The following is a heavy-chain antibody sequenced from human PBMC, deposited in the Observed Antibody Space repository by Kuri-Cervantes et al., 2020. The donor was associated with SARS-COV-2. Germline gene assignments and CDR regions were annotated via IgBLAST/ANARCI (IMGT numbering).Heavy chain of an antibody. CDR3: AGTYSSSSPVY. V-gene: IGHV5-10-1*01. D-gene: IGHD6-6*01. J-gene: IGHJ4*02. Sequence: GGSLRLSCKGSGYSFTSYWISWVRQMPGKGLEWMGRMDLSDSYTNYSPSFQGHVTISVDKSISTAYLQWSSLKASDTAIYYCAGTYSSSSPVYWGQGTLVTVSS. CDR1: GYSFTSYW. CDR2: MDLSDSYT.